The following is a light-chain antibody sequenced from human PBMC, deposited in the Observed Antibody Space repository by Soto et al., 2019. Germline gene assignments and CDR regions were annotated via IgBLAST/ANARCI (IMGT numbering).Light chain of an antibody. J-gene: IGKJ2*01. Sequence: DIQMPQSPFSLSASVGDRVTITCRASQGIRNYLGWFQQKPGEAPKRLIYATSSLEGGVPSRFSGSGSGIEFTLTISSLQPEDFATYYCLQHNSYPYTFGQGTKLEIK. CDR3: LQHNSYPYT. CDR1: QGIRNY. V-gene: IGKV1-17*01. CDR2: ATS.